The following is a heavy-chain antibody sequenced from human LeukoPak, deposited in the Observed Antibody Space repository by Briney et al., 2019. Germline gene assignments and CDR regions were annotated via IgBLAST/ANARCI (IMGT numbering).Heavy chain of an antibody. CDR1: GGSISSSSYY. CDR2: IYYSGST. D-gene: IGHD3-10*01. V-gene: IGHV4-39*07. CDR3: ARGDYGSGSYYMDV. J-gene: IGHJ6*03. Sequence: PSETLSLTCTVSGGSISSSSYYWGWIRQPPGKGLEWIGSIYYSGSTYYNPSLKSRVTISVDTSKNQFSLKLSSVTAADTAVYYCARGDYGSGSYYMDVWGKGTTVTVSS.